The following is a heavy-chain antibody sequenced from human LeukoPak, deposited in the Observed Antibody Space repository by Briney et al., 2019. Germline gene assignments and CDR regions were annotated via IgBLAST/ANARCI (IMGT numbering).Heavy chain of an antibody. J-gene: IGHJ6*02. V-gene: IGHV3-33*01. CDR1: GFTFSSYG. CDR2: IWYDGSNK. D-gene: IGHD3-9*01. CDR3: ARTLTDYYYYYGMDV. Sequence: PGRSLRLSCAASGFTFSSYGMHWVRQAPGKGLEWVAVIWYDGSNKYYADSVKGRFTISRDNSKNTLYLQMNSLRAEDTAVYYCARTLTDYYYYYGMDVWGQGAAVTVSS.